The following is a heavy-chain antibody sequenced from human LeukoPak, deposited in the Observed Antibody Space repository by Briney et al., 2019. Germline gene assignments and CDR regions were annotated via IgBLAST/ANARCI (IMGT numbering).Heavy chain of an antibody. CDR1: GYTFTSYY. Sequence: ASVKVSCKASGYTFTSYYMHWVRQAPGQGLEWMGIINPSGGSTSYAQKFQGRVTMTRDTSTSTVYMELSSLRSEDTAVYYCARVAQPIRPKYYYDSSGYYGDYWGQGTLVTVSS. CDR2: INPSGGST. CDR3: ARVAQPIRPKYYYDSSGYYGDY. D-gene: IGHD3-22*01. J-gene: IGHJ4*02. V-gene: IGHV1-46*01.